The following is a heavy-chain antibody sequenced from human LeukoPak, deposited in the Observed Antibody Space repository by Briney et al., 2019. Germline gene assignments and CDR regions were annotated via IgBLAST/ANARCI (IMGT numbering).Heavy chain of an antibody. CDR3: ARLDYRGGY. Sequence: SETLSLTCTVSGDSISSSTYYWGWIRQPPGKGLEWIGSIYYGGVTYYNPSLKSRVTMFVDTSRNQFSLKLSSVTAADTALYYCARLDYRGGYWGQGTLVIVSS. CDR1: GDSISSSTYY. D-gene: IGHD3-16*01. J-gene: IGHJ4*02. V-gene: IGHV4-39*01. CDR2: IYYGGVT.